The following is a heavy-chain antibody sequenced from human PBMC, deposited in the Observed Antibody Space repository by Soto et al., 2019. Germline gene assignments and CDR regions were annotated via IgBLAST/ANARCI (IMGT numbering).Heavy chain of an antibody. CDR1: GFTFSSYA. CDR2: ISYDGSNK. CDR3: ARDTYYYDRSGWPYYYDSVTL. V-gene: IGHV3-30-3*01. J-gene: IGHJ4*02. D-gene: IGHD3-22*01. Sequence: GGSLRLSCAASGFTFSSYAMHWVRQAPGKGLEWVAVISYDGSNKYYADSVKGRFTISRDNSKNTLYLQMNSLRAEDTAVYYCARDTYYYDRSGWPYYYDSVTLWGQGTLVTVSS.